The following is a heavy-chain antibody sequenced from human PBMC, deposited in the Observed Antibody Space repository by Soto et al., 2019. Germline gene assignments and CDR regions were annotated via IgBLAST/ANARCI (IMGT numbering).Heavy chain of an antibody. CDR2: ISSSGSTI. V-gene: IGHV3-48*03. D-gene: IGHD5-18*01. J-gene: IGHJ4*02. CDR3: ARPPAVTLGY. Sequence: GGSLRLSCAASGFTFSSYEMNWVRQAPGKGLEWVSYISSSGSTIYYADSVKGRFTISRDNAKNSLYLQMNSLRAEDTAVYYCARPPAVTLGYWGQGTLVTVSS. CDR1: GFTFSSYE.